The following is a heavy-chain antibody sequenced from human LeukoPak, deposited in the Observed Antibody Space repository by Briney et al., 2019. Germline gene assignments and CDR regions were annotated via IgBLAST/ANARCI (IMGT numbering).Heavy chain of an antibody. D-gene: IGHD2-15*01. J-gene: IGHJ4*02. V-gene: IGHV1-18*04. CDR3: ARVDCSGGSCYPVSDY. CDR2: ISAYNGNT. Sequence: ASVKVSCKASGYTFTGYYMHWVRQAPGQGLEWMGWISAYNGNTNYAQKLQGRVTMTTDTSTSTAYMELRSLRSDDTAVYYCARVDCSGGSCYPVSDYWGQGTLVTVSS. CDR1: GYTFTGYY.